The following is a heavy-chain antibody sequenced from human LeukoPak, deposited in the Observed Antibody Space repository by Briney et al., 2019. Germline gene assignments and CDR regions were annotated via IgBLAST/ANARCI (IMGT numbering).Heavy chain of an antibody. CDR1: GYSISSGYY. CDR2: IYHSGST. V-gene: IGHV4-38-2*02. D-gene: IGHD6-13*01. J-gene: IGHJ6*03. Sequence: PSETLSLTCTVSGYSISSGYYWGWIRQPPGKGLEWIGSIYHSGSTYYNPSLKSRVTISVDTSKNQFSLKLSSVTAAATAVYYCARADYSSTWSHDYYYMDVWGKGTTVTVSS. CDR3: ARADYSSTWSHDYYYMDV.